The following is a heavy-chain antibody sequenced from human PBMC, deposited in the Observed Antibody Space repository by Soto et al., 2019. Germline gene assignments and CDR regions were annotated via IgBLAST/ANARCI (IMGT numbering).Heavy chain of an antibody. CDR3: ATSPFLAGAT. J-gene: IGHJ3*01. CDR1: GFTFSSND. V-gene: IGHV3-53*01. Sequence: EVQLVESGGGLIQPGGSLRLSCAASGFTFSSNDMNWVRQAPGKGLEWVSLIYSSGSTSYADSVKGRFTISRDNSKNTLYVQMGGLGAEEPAVYYCATSPFLAGATWGQGTVVTVSS. D-gene: IGHD2-2*01. CDR2: IYSSGST.